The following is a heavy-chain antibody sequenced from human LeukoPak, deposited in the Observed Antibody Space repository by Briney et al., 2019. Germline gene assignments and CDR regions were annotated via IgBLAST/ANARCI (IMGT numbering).Heavy chain of an antibody. CDR3: GRAKNSWSDSVPDC. CDR2: INPDDGST. D-gene: IGHD3-22*01. CDR1: GFTFRKYW. V-gene: IGHV3-74*01. J-gene: IGHJ4*02. Sequence: GGSLRLSCAASGFTFRKYWLHWVRQAPGKGLVWVSRINPDDGSTSYADSVKSRFTISRDNAKSTLYLQMNSLRAEDTAVYYCGRAKNSWSDSVPDCWGQGTLVTVSS.